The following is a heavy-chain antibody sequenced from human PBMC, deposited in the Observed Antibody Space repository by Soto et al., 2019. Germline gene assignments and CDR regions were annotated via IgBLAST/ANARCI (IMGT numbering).Heavy chain of an antibody. J-gene: IGHJ4*02. CDR2: IYYSGNT. CDR1: GGSISGRSYY. Sequence: SETLSLTCTVAGGSISGRSYYWGWIRQPPGKGLEWIGSIYYSGNTFYNPSLKSRVTISVDTSKNQFSLKLSSVTAADTAVYYCARYSGSSSLSFDYWGQGGLVTVSS. CDR3: ARYSGSSSLSFDY. D-gene: IGHD1-26*01. V-gene: IGHV4-39*01.